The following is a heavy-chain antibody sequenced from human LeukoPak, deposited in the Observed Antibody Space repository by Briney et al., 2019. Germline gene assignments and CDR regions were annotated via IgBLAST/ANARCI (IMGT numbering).Heavy chain of an antibody. D-gene: IGHD3-10*01. Sequence: GASVKVSCKASGYTFISYGISWVRQAPGQGLEWMGWINTNTGNPTYAQGFTGRFVFSLDTSVSTAYLQISSLKAEDTAVYYCAREVEGYYGSGPLLVWGQGTTVTVSS. CDR1: GYTFISYG. CDR3: AREVEGYYGSGPLLV. J-gene: IGHJ6*02. V-gene: IGHV7-4-1*02. CDR2: INTNTGNP.